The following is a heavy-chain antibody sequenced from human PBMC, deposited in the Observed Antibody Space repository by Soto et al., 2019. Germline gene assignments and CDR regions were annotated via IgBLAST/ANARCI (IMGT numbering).Heavy chain of an antibody. CDR1: GGSISRSSYY. V-gene: IGHV4-39*07. Sequence: SETLSLTCTVSGGSISRSSYYWGWIRQPPGKGLEWIGSIYSSGSTYYNPSLKSRATISVDTSKNQFSLKLTSVTAADTAVYYCARDLVAQDATTPYWFDPLGKGTRVT. D-gene: IGHD2-8*02. CDR3: ARDLVAQDATTPYWFDP. J-gene: IGHJ5*02. CDR2: IYSSGST.